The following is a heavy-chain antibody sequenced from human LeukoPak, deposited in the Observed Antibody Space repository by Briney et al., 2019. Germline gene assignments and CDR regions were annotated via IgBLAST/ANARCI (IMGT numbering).Heavy chain of an antibody. J-gene: IGHJ4*02. CDR1: GGSISSYY. D-gene: IGHD3-22*01. CDR3: ARAGGIYYDSSGYLPTSFDY. CDR2: IYYSGST. Sequence: PSETLSLTCTVSGGSISSYYWSWIRQPPGKGLEWIGYIYYSGSTNYNPSLKSRVTISVDTSKNQFSLKLSSVTAADTAVYYCARAGGIYYDSSGYLPTSFDYWGQGTLVTVSS. V-gene: IGHV4-59*12.